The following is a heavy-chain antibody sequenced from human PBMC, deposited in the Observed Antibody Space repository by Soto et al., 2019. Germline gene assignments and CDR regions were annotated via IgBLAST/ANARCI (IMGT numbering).Heavy chain of an antibody. CDR1: GGTFSSYA. Sequence: GASVKVSCKASGGTFSSYAISWVRQAPGQGLEWMGGIIPIFGTANYAQKFQGRVTITADESTSTAYMELSSLRSEDTAVYYCARERDGGRPFCSSTSCYETFWFAPWGKGTLVTVSS. V-gene: IGHV1-69*13. D-gene: IGHD2-2*01. CDR2: IIPIFGTA. CDR3: ARERDGGRPFCSSTSCYETFWFAP. J-gene: IGHJ5*02.